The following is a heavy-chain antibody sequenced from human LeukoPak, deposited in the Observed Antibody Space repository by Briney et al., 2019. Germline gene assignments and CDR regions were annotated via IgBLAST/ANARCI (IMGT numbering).Heavy chain of an antibody. Sequence: GGPLRLSCVGSGFTFSSYWMTWVRQAPGKGLEWVANIKDDGSEKYSVDSVRGRFTISRDNAKNLLYLQMSSLRAEDTAVYYCARARIDYWGQGTLVSVSS. V-gene: IGHV3-7*04. CDR2: IKDDGSEK. CDR3: ARARIDY. CDR1: GFTFSSYW. J-gene: IGHJ4*02. D-gene: IGHD1-14*01.